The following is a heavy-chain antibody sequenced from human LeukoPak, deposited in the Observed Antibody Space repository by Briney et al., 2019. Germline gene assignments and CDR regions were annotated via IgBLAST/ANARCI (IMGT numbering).Heavy chain of an antibody. V-gene: IGHV4-59*11. Sequence: SETLSLTCNVSGESISSHYWSWTRQSPGKGLEWIGYIYYSGSTNYNPSLKSRVTISVDTSKNQFSLKLSSVTAADTAVYYCARVEMATMTFDYWGQGTLVTVSS. J-gene: IGHJ4*02. CDR3: ARVEMATMTFDY. CDR2: IYYSGST. D-gene: IGHD5-24*01. CDR1: GESISSHY.